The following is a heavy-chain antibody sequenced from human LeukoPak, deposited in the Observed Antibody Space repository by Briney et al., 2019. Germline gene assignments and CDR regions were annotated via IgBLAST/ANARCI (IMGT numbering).Heavy chain of an antibody. CDR2: INQDGSEK. CDR3: ARPRYCSSTSCYIDY. Sequence: GGSLRLSCVAPGFTFSTYWMSWVRQAPGKGLEWVANINQDGSEKNYVDSVKGRFTISRDNGKNSLYLQMNSLRAEDTAVYYCARPRYCSSTSCYIDYWGQGALVAVSS. CDR1: GFTFSTYW. J-gene: IGHJ4*02. D-gene: IGHD2-2*01. V-gene: IGHV3-7*01.